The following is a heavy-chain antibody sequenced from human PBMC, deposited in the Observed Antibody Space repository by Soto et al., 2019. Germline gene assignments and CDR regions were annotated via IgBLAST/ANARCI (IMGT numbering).Heavy chain of an antibody. D-gene: IGHD6-13*01. J-gene: IGHJ4*02. CDR1: GGSISSGDYY. CDR3: ASVERSPYSGSWYYFDY. CDR2: ISYSGSS. Sequence: SETLSLTCTVSGGSISSGDYYWSWIRQHPGKGLEWIGYISYSGSSYYNPSLKSRVTISLDTSKNQFSLKLTSVTDADTAVYYCASVERSPYSGSWYYFDYWGQGTLVTVSS. V-gene: IGHV4-31*03.